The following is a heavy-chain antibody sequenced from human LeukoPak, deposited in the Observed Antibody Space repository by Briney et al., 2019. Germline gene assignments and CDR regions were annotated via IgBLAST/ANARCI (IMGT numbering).Heavy chain of an antibody. CDR2: ISYSGGT. CDR3: TRAASSGPLFTYHMDV. CDR1: GGSISSSSYY. J-gene: IGHJ6*03. Sequence: SETLSLTCTVSGGSISSSSYYWGWIRQPPGKGLEWIGTISYSGGTYYNPSLKSRATISVDTSKNQFSLKLTSVTAADTAVYYCTRAASSGPLFTYHMDVWGKGTTVTVSS. D-gene: IGHD3-22*01. V-gene: IGHV4-39*07.